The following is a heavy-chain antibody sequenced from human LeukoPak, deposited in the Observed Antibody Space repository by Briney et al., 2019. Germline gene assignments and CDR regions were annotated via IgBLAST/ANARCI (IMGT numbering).Heavy chain of an antibody. J-gene: IGHJ4*02. D-gene: IGHD4-17*01. CDR3: ASPSLMSGEPSYFDF. V-gene: IGHV4-39*07. Sequence: SETLSLTCTVSGGSVSSSNFYWAWIRQPPGKGLEWIGSIYYTGNTFYNPSLKSRGTLSIDTSKNQFSLKLTSVTAADTAVYYCASPSLMSGEPSYFDFWAREPWSPSPQ. CDR2: IYYTGNT. CDR1: GGSVSSSNFY.